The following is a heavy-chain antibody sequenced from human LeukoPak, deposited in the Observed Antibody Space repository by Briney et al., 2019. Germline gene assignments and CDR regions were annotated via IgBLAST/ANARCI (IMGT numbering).Heavy chain of an antibody. Sequence: GGSLRPSCAASGFTFSSYWMHWVRQAPGKGLVWVSRINSDGSSTSYADSVKGRFTISRDNAKNTLYLQMNSLRAEDTAVYYCARAPEYYYDSSGYYGYWGQGTLVTVSS. CDR3: ARAPEYYYDSSGYYGY. V-gene: IGHV3-74*01. CDR2: INSDGSST. CDR1: GFTFSSYW. J-gene: IGHJ4*02. D-gene: IGHD3-22*01.